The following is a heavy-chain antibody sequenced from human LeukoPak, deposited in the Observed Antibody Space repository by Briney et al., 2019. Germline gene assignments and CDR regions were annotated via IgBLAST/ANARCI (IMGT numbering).Heavy chain of an antibody. CDR3: TRGYCSGASCYARADY. Sequence: PGGSLRLSCTASGFTLGDYAMSWVRQAPGKGLEWVGFIRSKANGGTTEYAASVRGRFTISRDDSKSIAYLQMNSLQTEDTAVYYCTRGYCSGASCYARADYWGQGTLVTVSS. CDR2: IRSKANGGTT. J-gene: IGHJ4*02. V-gene: IGHV3-49*04. D-gene: IGHD2-15*01. CDR1: GFTLGDYA.